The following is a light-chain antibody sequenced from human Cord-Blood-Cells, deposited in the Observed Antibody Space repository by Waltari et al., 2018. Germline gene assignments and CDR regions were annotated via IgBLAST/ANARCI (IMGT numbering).Light chain of an antibody. CDR2: EVS. CDR3: SSYTSSSTWV. J-gene: IGLJ3*02. V-gene: IGLV2-14*01. CDR1: SSDVGGYNY. Sequence: QSALTQPASVSGSPGQSITISCTGTSSDVGGYNYVSWYQQHPGKAPNLMIYEVSNRPSRVSKRFSGSKSGNTASLTISGLQAEDEADYYCSSYTSSSTWVFGGGTKLTVL.